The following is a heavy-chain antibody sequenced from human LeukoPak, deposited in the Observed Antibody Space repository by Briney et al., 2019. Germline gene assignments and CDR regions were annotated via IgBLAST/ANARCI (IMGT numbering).Heavy chain of an antibody. CDR2: ISSSSSYI. J-gene: IGHJ4*02. Sequence: PGGSLRLSCAASGFTFSSYSMNWVRQAPGKGLEWVSSISSSSSYIYYADSVKGRFTISRDNAKNSLYLQMNSLRAEDTAVYYRASGYSGYDLDDYWGQGTLVTVSS. CDR1: GFTFSSYS. D-gene: IGHD5-12*01. CDR3: ASGYSGYDLDDY. V-gene: IGHV3-21*01.